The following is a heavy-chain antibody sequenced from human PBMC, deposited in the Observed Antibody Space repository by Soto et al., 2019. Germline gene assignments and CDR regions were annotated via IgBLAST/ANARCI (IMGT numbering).Heavy chain of an antibody. CDR1: GFTFSSYW. CDR2: IKQDGSEK. V-gene: IGHV3-7*03. J-gene: IGHJ4*02. CDR3: ANDMIAGIVGATIDY. Sequence: EVQLVESGGGLVQPGGSLRLSCAASGFTFSSYWMSWVRQAPGKGLEWVANIKQDGSEKYYVDSVKGRFTISRDNAKNSLYLQMNSLRAEDTALYYCANDMIAGIVGATIDYWGQGTLVTVSS. D-gene: IGHD1-26*01.